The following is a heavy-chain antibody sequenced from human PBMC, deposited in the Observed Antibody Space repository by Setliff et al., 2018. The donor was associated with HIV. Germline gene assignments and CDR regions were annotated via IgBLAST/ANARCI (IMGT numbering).Heavy chain of an antibody. CDR3: TTPLGYDSSGPTRYYYYYMDV. CDR2: IKSKTEGGTT. Sequence: WIRQPPGKGLEWLGRIKSKTEGGTTDYAAPVKGRFTSSRDDSKNTLYLQMNSLKTEDTAVYYCTTPLGYDSSGPTRYYYYYMDVRGKGTTVTVSS. V-gene: IGHV3-15*01. D-gene: IGHD3-22*01. J-gene: IGHJ6*03.